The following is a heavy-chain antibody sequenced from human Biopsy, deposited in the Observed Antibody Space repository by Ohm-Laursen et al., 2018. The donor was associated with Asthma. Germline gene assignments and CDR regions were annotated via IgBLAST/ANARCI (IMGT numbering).Heavy chain of an antibody. Sequence: GSLRLSCTASGFTFGTYDMTWVRQAAGNGLEWVANIKLDGGVTKYVDSVRGRFTISRDNAKNSLYLQMNSLRAEDTALYYCARGGGAMDVWGQGTTVTVSS. V-gene: IGHV3-7*03. D-gene: IGHD2-15*01. CDR3: ARGGGAMDV. J-gene: IGHJ6*02. CDR2: IKLDGGVT. CDR1: GFTFGTYD.